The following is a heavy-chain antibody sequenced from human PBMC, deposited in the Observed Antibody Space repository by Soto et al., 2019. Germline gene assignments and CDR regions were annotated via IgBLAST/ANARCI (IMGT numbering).Heavy chain of an antibody. CDR1: GGSFSGYY. CDR3: ARVRSSGYYPPTFDY. CDR2: INHSGST. V-gene: IGHV4-34*01. J-gene: IGHJ4*02. D-gene: IGHD3-22*01. Sequence: PSETLSLTCAVYGGSFSGYYWSWIRQPPGKGLEWIGEINHSGSTNYNPSLKSRVTISVDTSKNQFSLKLSSVTAADTAVYYCARVRSSGYYPPTFDYWGQGTLVTVS.